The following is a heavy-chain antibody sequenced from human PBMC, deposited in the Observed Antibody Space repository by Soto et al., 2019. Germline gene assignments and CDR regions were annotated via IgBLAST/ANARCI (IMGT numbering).Heavy chain of an antibody. D-gene: IGHD2-15*01. CDR2: IKSKTDGGTT. J-gene: IGHJ3*02. CDR1: GFTFSNAW. V-gene: IGHV3-15*01. Sequence: GGSLRLSCTASGFTFSNAWMSWVRQAPGKGLEWVGRIKSKTDGGTTDYAAPVKGRFTISRDDSKNTLYLQMNSLKTEDTAVYYCTTGPLVVGAFDIWGQGTMVTVSS. CDR3: TTGPLVVGAFDI.